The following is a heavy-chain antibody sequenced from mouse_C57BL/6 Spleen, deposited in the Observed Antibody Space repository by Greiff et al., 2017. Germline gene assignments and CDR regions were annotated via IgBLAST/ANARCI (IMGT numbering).Heavy chain of an antibody. D-gene: IGHD1-1*01. CDR3: ANNYGSSYGTDYYAMDY. J-gene: IGHJ4*01. V-gene: IGHV1-80*01. CDR2: IYPGDGDT. CDR1: GYAFSSYW. Sequence: QVQLQQSGAELVKPGASVKISCKASGYAFSSYWMNWVKQRPGKGLEWIGQIYPGDGDTNYNGKFKGKATLTADKSSSTAYMQLSSLTSEDSAVYFCANNYGSSYGTDYYAMDYWGQGTSVTVSS.